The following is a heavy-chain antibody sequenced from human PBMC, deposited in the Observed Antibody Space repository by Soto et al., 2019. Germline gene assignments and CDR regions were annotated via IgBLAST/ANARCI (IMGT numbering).Heavy chain of an antibody. J-gene: IGHJ4*02. D-gene: IGHD2-21*01. V-gene: IGHV3-23*05. CDR1: GLPHNNFA. CDR2: IYGSGGGI. CDR3: AKDAVYNDGLWLMDH. Sequence: PVGSLRLSCTASGLPHNNFAMMWVRQAPGKGLECVAGIYGSGGGIQYADSVKGRFTISRDNSRSTVYLQMNDLRADDTALYYCAKDAVYNDGLWLMDHWGQGTQVTVSS.